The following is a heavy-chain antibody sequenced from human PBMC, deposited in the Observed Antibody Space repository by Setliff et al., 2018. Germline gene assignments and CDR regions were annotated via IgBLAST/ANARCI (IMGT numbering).Heavy chain of an antibody. CDR3: ARDPPNVGYVTGRGYFYFGMAV. V-gene: IGHV5-51*01. CDR1: GYSFTTYW. D-gene: IGHD3-10*01. Sequence: PGESLKISCKGSGYSFTTYWIAWVRQMPGKGLEWMGVIYPGDSGTRYSPSFQGQVTISADKSISTAYLQWSSLKASDTAMYYCARDPPNVGYVTGRGYFYFGMAVWGHGNTVTVSS. J-gene: IGHJ6*02. CDR2: IYPGDSGT.